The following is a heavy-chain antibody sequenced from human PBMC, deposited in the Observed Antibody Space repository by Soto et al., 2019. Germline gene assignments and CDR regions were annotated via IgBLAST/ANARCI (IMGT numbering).Heavy chain of an antibody. V-gene: IGHV3-30*18. CDR3: AKVSRGRVGGSFDY. J-gene: IGHJ4*02. CDR1: GFTFSSYG. D-gene: IGHD2-15*01. CDR2: ISYDGSNK. Sequence: QVQLVESGGGVVQPGRSLRLSCAASGFTFSSYGMHWVRQAPGKGLEWVAVISYDGSNKYYADSVKGRFTISRDNSKNTLYLQMNSLRAEDTAVYYCAKVSRGRVGGSFDYWGQGTLVTVSS.